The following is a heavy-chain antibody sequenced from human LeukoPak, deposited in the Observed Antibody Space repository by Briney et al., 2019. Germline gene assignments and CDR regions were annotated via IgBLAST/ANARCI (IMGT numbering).Heavy chain of an antibody. D-gene: IGHD3-16*01. CDR1: GGSISSGNYY. V-gene: IGHV4-61*02. J-gene: IGHJ6*03. Sequence: PSQTLSLTCIVSGGSISSGNYYWSWIRLPAGKGLEWIGRTYTSGSTNYNPSLKSRVTISVDTSKNEFSLKLSSVTAADTAVYYCARDKGRGGAIMDVWGKGTTVTISS. CDR3: ARDKGRGGAIMDV. CDR2: TYTSGST.